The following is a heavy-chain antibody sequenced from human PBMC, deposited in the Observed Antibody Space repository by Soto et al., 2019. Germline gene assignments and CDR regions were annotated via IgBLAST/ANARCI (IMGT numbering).Heavy chain of an antibody. CDR2: IGTAGDT. CDR3: ARDLRLGYCSSSSCYGAGYYYGMEV. V-gene: IGHV3-13*04. J-gene: IGHJ6*02. CDR1: GFTFSSYD. Sequence: EVQLVESGGGLVQPGGSLRLSCAASGFTFSSYDMHWVRQATGKGLEWVSAIGTAGDTYYPGSVKGRFTISRENAKNSLDLKMNRLRAGDPAVYYCARDLRLGYCSSSSCYGAGYYYGMEVRGQGTTVTLSS. D-gene: IGHD2-2*01.